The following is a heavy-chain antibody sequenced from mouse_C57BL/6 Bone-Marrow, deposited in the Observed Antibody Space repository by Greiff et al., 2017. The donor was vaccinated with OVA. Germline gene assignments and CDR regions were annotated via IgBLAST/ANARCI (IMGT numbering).Heavy chain of an antibody. CDR2: ISSGSSTI. Sequence: EVKLVESGGGLVKPGVSLKLSCAASGFTFSDYGMHWVRQAPEKGLEWVAYISSGSSTIYYADTVKGRFTISRDNAKNTLFLQMTSLRSEDTAMYYCARLLYGSSDYWGQGTTLTVSS. D-gene: IGHD1-1*01. CDR1: GFTFSDYG. J-gene: IGHJ2*01. CDR3: ARLLYGSSDY. V-gene: IGHV5-17*01.